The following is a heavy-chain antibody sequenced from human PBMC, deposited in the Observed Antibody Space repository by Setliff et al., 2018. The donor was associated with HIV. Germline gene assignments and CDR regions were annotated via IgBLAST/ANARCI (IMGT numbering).Heavy chain of an antibody. V-gene: IGHV3-30-3*01. CDR3: GSGGHHFYGVDV. D-gene: IGHD3-10*01. CDR2: ISYDGTT. Sequence: GGSLRLSCAASGFTFTNYAMHWVRQAPGKGLEWVSLISYDGTTYYSDSVKGRFTVSRDNSKNTLDLRMDSLRVEDTAVYYYGSGGHHFYGVDVWGQGATVTVSS. CDR1: GFTFTNYA. J-gene: IGHJ6*02.